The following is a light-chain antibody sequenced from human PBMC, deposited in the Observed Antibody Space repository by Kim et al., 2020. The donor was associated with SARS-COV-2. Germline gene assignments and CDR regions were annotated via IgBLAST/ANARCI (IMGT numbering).Light chain of an antibody. Sequence: ASVKLTCTLSSGHSSYAIAWHQQQPEKGPRYLMKLNSDGSHSKGDGIPDRFSGSSFGAERYLTISSLQSEDEADYYCQTWGTGIGVFGGGTQLTVL. CDR3: QTWGTGIGV. CDR1: SGHSSYA. J-gene: IGLJ3*02. V-gene: IGLV4-69*01. CDR2: LNSDGSH.